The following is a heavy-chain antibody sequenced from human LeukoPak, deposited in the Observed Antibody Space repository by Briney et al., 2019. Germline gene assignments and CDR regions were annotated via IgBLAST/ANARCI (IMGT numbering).Heavy chain of an antibody. CDR1: GYTFTSYA. V-gene: IGHV1-69*04. D-gene: IGHD3-22*01. Sequence: SVKVSCKASGYTFTSYAISWVRQAPGQGLEWMGRIIPILGIANYAQKFQGRVTITADKSTSTAYMELSSLRSEDTAVYYCARDPHDSSGYFDYWGQGTLVTVSS. CDR3: ARDPHDSSGYFDY. J-gene: IGHJ4*02. CDR2: IIPILGIA.